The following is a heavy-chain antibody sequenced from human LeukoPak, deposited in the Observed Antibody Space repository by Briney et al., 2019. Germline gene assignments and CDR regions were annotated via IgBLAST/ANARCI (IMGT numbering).Heavy chain of an antibody. CDR2: LNWNGDNT. V-gene: IGHV3-20*04. J-gene: IGHJ4*02. CDR3: AREEGPYFDC. CDR1: GFIFHDHG. Sequence: GGSLRLSCQASGFIFHDHGMSWVRQVPGKGLEWVSALNWNGDNTGYADSVKGRFTISRDNAKKSLYLQMNSLTAEDTAYYYCAREEGPYFDCWGQGTLVTVSS.